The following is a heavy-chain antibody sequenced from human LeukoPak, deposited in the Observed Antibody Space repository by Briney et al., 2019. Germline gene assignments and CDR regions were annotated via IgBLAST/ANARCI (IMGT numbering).Heavy chain of an antibody. CDR2: INHSGST. J-gene: IGHJ5*02. CDR1: GGSFSGYY. D-gene: IGHD5-18*01. Sequence: SETLSLTCAVYGGSFSGYYWSWIRQPPGKGLEWIGEINHSGSTNYNPSLKSRVTISVDTSKNQFSLKLSSVTAADTAVYYCARHRHLQLWLQGWFDPWGQGTLVTVSS. V-gene: IGHV4-34*01. CDR3: ARHRHLQLWLQGWFDP.